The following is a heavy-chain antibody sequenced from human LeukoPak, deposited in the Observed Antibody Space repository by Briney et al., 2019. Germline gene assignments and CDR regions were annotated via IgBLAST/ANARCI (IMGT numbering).Heavy chain of an antibody. Sequence: ASVKVSCKASGYTFTGYHIHWVRQAPGQGLEWMGRINPNSGDTNYAQKFQGRVTMTRDTSISTAYMELSGLRSDDTAVYYCARDYCSSTSCLFDYWGQGTLVTVSS. V-gene: IGHV1-2*06. CDR2: INPNSGDT. CDR3: ARDYCSSTSCLFDY. D-gene: IGHD2-2*01. CDR1: GYTFTGYH. J-gene: IGHJ4*02.